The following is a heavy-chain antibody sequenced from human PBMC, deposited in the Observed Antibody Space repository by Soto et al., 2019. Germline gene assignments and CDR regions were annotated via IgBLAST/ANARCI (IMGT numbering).Heavy chain of an antibody. CDR3: ARGLDYYDSSGPGGNWFDP. Sequence: PSETLSLTCTVSGGSISSYYWSWIRQPPGKGLEWIGYIYYSGSTNYNPSLKSRVTISVDTSKNQFSLKLSSVTAADTAVYYCARGLDYYDSSGPGGNWFDPWGQGTLVTVSS. J-gene: IGHJ5*02. V-gene: IGHV4-59*01. CDR1: GGSISSYY. CDR2: IYYSGST. D-gene: IGHD3-22*01.